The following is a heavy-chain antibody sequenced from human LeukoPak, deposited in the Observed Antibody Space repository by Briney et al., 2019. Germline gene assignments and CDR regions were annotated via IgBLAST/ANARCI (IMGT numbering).Heavy chain of an antibody. CDR2: IYTRGST. CDR3: ARGPYCCAGICSGGDAFDI. J-gene: IGHJ3*02. Sequence: PSETLSLTCTVSGGSINNYYWSWILQPAGKGLEWIGRIYTRGSTNYNPSLKSRVTMSIDTSKNQFSLKLSSWTAADTAVYYCARGPYCCAGICSGGDAFDIWGQGTMVSVSS. D-gene: IGHD2-15*01. V-gene: IGHV4-4*07. CDR1: GGSINNYY.